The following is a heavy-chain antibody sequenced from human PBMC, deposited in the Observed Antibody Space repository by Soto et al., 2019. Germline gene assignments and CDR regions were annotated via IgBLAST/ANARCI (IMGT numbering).Heavy chain of an antibody. J-gene: IGHJ6*02. D-gene: IGHD6-13*01. Sequence: PGESNRVSCRAAEYNFTGYGIGWVRQIPGKGLEWMGIIYPGDSDTRYSPSFQGQVTISADKSISTAYLQWSSLKASDTAMYYCARTSAAGKYYYGMDVWGQGTTVTVSS. CDR2: IYPGDSDT. CDR3: ARTSAAGKYYYGMDV. CDR1: EYNFTGYG. V-gene: IGHV5-51*01.